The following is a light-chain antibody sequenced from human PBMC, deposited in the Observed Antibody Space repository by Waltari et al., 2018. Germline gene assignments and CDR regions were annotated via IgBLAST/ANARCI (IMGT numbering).Light chain of an antibody. V-gene: IGKV3-20*01. Sequence: EIVLTQSPGTLSLSPGERATLSCRANQAASRFLAWYQQKPGQSPRLLIYDTSTRATGIPDMFRGSGSGTDFSLTISRLEPEDFAVYYCQKYGSLPATFGQGTKVEIK. CDR2: DTS. CDR3: QKYGSLPAT. J-gene: IGKJ1*01. CDR1: QAASRF.